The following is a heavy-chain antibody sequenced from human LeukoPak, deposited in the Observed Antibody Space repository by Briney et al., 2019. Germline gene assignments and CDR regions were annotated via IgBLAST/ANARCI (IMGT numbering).Heavy chain of an antibody. D-gene: IGHD1-14*01. CDR3: ASSSRSTSSGRIRNPYYFDY. Sequence: SETLSLTCAVYGGSFSGYYWSWLRQPPGKGLEWIGEINHSGSTNYNPSLKSRVTISVDTSKNQFSLKLSSVTAADTAVYYCASSSRSTSSGRIRNPYYFDYWGQGTLVTVS. J-gene: IGHJ4*02. CDR1: GGSFSGYY. CDR2: INHSGST. V-gene: IGHV4-34*01.